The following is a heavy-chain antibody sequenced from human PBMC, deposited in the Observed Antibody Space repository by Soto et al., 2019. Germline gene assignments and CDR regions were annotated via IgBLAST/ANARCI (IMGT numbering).Heavy chain of an antibody. D-gene: IGHD2-2*01. V-gene: IGHV5-51*01. Sequence: GESLKISWKGSGYSFTSYWIGWVRQMPGKGLEWMGIIYPGDSDTRYSPSFQGQVTISADKSISTAYLQWSSLKASDTAMYYCARLKTYSKGIVVVPAAIPTYYGMDVWGQGTTVTVSS. CDR3: ARLKTYSKGIVVVPAAIPTYYGMDV. J-gene: IGHJ6*02. CDR2: IYPGDSDT. CDR1: GYSFTSYW.